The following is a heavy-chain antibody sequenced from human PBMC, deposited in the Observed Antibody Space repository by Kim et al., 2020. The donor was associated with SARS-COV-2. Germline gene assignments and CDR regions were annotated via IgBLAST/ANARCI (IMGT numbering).Heavy chain of an antibody. CDR3: AKTSIVAVAGTEYYYYGMDV. J-gene: IGHJ6*02. V-gene: IGHV3-30*02. Sequence: RFTISRDNSKNTLYLQMNSLRAEDTAVYYCAKTSIVAVAGTEYYYYGMDVWGQGTTVTVSS. D-gene: IGHD6-19*01.